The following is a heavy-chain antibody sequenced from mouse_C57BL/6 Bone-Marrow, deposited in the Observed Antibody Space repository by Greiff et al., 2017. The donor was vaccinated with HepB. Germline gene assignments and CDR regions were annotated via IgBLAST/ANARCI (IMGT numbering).Heavy chain of an antibody. Sequence: EVQLVESGGGLVKPGGSLNLSCAASGFTFSSYTMSWVRQTPEKRLEWVATISGGGGNTYYPDSVKGRFTISRDNAKNTLYLQMSSLRSEDTALYYCARRAYGNPYYFDYWGQGTTLTVSS. CDR2: ISGGGGNT. J-gene: IGHJ2*01. V-gene: IGHV5-9*01. CDR1: GFTFSSYT. D-gene: IGHD2-1*01. CDR3: ARRAYGNPYYFDY.